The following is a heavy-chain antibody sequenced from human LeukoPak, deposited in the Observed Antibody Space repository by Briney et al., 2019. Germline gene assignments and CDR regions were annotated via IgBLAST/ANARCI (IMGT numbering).Heavy chain of an antibody. V-gene: IGHV1-2*06. D-gene: IGHD2-2*01. CDR2: INPNSGGT. CDR3: ARDRDYQLLPKMNYYYYMDV. Sequence: GASVKVSCKASGYTFTGYYMHWVRQAPGQGLEWMGRINPNSGGTNYAQKFQGRVTMTRDTSISTAYMELSRLRSDDTAVYYCARDRDYQLLPKMNYYYYMDVWGKGTTVTVSS. J-gene: IGHJ6*03. CDR1: GYTFTGYY.